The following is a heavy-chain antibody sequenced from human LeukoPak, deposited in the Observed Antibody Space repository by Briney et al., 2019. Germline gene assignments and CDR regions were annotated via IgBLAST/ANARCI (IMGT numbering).Heavy chain of an antibody. V-gene: IGHV5-51*01. D-gene: IGHD6-13*01. CDR1: GSSFTSHW. J-gene: IGHJ4*02. CDR2: IYAGDSGT. CDR3: TRHIAAAGPDY. Sequence: GESLKISCRGSGSSFTSHWIGWVRQMPGKGLEWMAIIYAGDSGTSISPSFQGQVTISADKSISTAYLQWSSLKASDTAIYYCTRHIAAAGPDYWGQGTLVTVSS.